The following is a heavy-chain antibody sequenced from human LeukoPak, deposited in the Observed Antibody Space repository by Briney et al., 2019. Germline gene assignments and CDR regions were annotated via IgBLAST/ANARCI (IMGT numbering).Heavy chain of an antibody. CDR1: GYTFTSYG. V-gene: IGHV1-18*01. D-gene: IGHD3-10*01. Sequence: ASVKVSCKASGYTFTSYGISWVRQAPGQGLEWMGWISAYNGNTNYAQKLQGRVTMTTDTSTSTAYMELSSLRSEDTAVYYCAAVILLYLGGLSNWFDPWGQGTLVTVSS. CDR3: AAVILLYLGGLSNWFDP. J-gene: IGHJ5*02. CDR2: ISAYNGNT.